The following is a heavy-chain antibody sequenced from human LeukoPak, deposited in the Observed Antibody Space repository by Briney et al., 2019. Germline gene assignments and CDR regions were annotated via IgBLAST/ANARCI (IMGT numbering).Heavy chain of an antibody. CDR3: ARELWFGELAGRFDP. CDR1: GGSISSYY. CDR2: IYYSGRT. Sequence: SETLSLTCSVPGGSISSYYWSWIRQPPGKGLEWIGYIYYSGRTNYNPSLKSRVTISVDTSKNQFSLKVSSVTAADTAVYYCARELWFGELAGRFDPWGQGTLVTVSS. D-gene: IGHD3-10*01. J-gene: IGHJ5*02. V-gene: IGHV4-59*01.